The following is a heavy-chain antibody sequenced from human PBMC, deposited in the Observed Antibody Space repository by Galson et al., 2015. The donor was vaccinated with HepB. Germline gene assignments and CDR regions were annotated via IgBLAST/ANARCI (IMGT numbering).Heavy chain of an antibody. V-gene: IGHV3-30-3*01. Sequence: SLRLSCAASGFTFSSYDVHWVRQAPGKGLEWVAVIPYDGNNKYYADSVKGRFTISRDNSENTLYVQMNSLRAEDTAVYYCARVPTRYCSGGTCYPHWYYGMDVWGQGTTVAVSS. J-gene: IGHJ6*02. D-gene: IGHD2-15*01. CDR3: ARVPTRYCSGGTCYPHWYYGMDV. CDR2: IPYDGNNK. CDR1: GFTFSSYD.